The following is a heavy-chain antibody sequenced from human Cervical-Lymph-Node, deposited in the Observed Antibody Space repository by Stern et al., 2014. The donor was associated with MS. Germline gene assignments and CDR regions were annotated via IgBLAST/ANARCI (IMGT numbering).Heavy chain of an antibody. CDR3: ARERNYATDP. J-gene: IGHJ5*02. D-gene: IGHD1-7*01. CDR2: INPKNGDT. Sequence: VQLVQSGAEVKKPGASVKVSCNASGYIFTDYLLHWVRQAPGQGLEWMGQINPKNGDTNYAHNFQGRVTLTTDTSIATVYMELSSLRSDDTAVYYCARERNYATDPCGQGTLVTVSS. CDR1: GYIFTDYL. V-gene: IGHV1-2*06.